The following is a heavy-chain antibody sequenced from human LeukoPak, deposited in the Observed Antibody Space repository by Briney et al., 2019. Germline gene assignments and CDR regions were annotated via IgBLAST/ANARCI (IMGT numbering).Heavy chain of an antibody. D-gene: IGHD3-3*01. Sequence: ASVKVSCKASGYTFSNYGITWVRQAPGQGLEWMGWISAYNGNTDYAQKIQGRVTMTTDTSTSTAYMELRSLRSDDTAVYYCARCRYYDSTYYYYYMDVWGKGTTVTVSS. V-gene: IGHV1-18*01. J-gene: IGHJ6*03. CDR2: ISAYNGNT. CDR1: GYTFSNYG. CDR3: ARCRYYDSTYYYYYMDV.